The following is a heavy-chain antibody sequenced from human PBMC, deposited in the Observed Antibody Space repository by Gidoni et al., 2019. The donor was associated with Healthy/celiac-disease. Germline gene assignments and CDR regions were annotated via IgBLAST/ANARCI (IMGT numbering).Heavy chain of an antibody. CDR3: ARDFSGSYLDY. V-gene: IGHV1-18*01. CDR2: ISAYNGHT. J-gene: IGHJ4*02. CDR1: GDTFTIYG. D-gene: IGHD1-26*01. Sequence: QVQLVQSGAEVKKPGASVKVSCKSSGDTFTIYGITWVRQAPGQGLEWLGWISAYNGHTNFAQKLQGRVTMTTDTSTSTAYMELRSLRSDDTAVYYCARDFSGSYLDYWGQGTLVTVSS.